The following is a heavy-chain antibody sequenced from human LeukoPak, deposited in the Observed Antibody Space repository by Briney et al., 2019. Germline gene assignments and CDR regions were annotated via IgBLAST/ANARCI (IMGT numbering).Heavy chain of an antibody. V-gene: IGHV6-1*01. CDR2: TYYR. D-gene: IGHD3-16*01. CDR3: ARSISGLGD. Sequence: SQTLSLTCAISGASVSSRQSPSRGLEWLGRTYYRYYAVSVKGRITISADTSKNQFSLQLNSVTPEDTAVYYCARSISGLGDWGQGTLVTVPS. CDR1: GASVSS. J-gene: IGHJ4*02.